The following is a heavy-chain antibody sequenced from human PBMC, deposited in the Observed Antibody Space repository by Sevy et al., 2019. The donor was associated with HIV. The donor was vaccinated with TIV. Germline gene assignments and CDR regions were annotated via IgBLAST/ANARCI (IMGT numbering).Heavy chain of an antibody. V-gene: IGHV3-23*01. CDR3: AKVRYCSGGNSPLDY. CDR2: IDDSGTKT. D-gene: IGHD2-15*01. CDR1: GITLSTYA. J-gene: IGHJ4*02. Sequence: GGSLRLSCTASGITLSTYAMKWVRQAPGKGLEWVSGIDDSGTKTYYADSVKGRFTISRDNTKNTVSLQMKSLRAEDTAVYYCAKVRYCSGGNSPLDYWGQGTLVTVSS.